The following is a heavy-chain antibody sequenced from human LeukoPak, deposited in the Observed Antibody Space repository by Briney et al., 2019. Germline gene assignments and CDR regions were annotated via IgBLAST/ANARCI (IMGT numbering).Heavy chain of an antibody. V-gene: IGHV1-2*02. Sequence: ASVKVSCKASGYTFTGYYLHWVRQAPGQGLEWMGCVNPNSGDTNYAQKFQGRVTMTRDMSTSTVYMELSSLRSEDTAVYYCARDQFQVTMVRGVIITSMDYWGQGTLVTVSS. CDR2: VNPNSGDT. J-gene: IGHJ4*02. D-gene: IGHD3-10*01. CDR3: ARDQFQVTMVRGVIITSMDY. CDR1: GYTFTGYY.